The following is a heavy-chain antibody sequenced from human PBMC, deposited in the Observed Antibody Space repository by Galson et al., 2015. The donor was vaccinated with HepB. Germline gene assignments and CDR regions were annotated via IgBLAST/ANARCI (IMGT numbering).Heavy chain of an antibody. V-gene: IGHV2-70*11. Sequence: PALVKPTQTLTLTRTFSGFSLSTSRMCVNWIRQPPGKALEWLARTDWDNEKYYRTSLKTRLTISKDTSKNQVVLTMTNMDPVDTATYYCARSHGSMLTAIERYYFDYWGRGTLVTVSP. CDR1: GFSLSTSRMC. CDR2: TDWDNEK. J-gene: IGHJ4*02. CDR3: ARSHGSMLTAIERYYFDY. D-gene: IGHD2-21*02.